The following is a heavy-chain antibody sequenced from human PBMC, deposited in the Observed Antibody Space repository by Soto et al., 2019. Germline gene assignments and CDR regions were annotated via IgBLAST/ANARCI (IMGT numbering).Heavy chain of an antibody. D-gene: IGHD3-22*01. CDR3: ARLGYDSSASYDDIDY. Sequence: SETLSLTCAVSGGSISSSDYYWGLIRQPPGKGLEWIGSIHYSGNTHYNPSIESRVTISLDTSKNQFSLNLIAVTATDTAVYFCARLGYDSSASYDDIDYWGQGTLVTVS. CDR1: GGSISSSDYY. CDR2: IHYSGNT. J-gene: IGHJ4*02. V-gene: IGHV4-39*01.